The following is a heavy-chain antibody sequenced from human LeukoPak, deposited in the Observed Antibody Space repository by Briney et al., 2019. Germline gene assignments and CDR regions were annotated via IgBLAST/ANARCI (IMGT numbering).Heavy chain of an antibody. V-gene: IGHV3-11*03. D-gene: IGHD4-17*01. CDR1: GFTFSDYY. J-gene: IGHJ4*02. Sequence: GGSLRLSCAASGFTFSDYYMSWIRQAPGKGLEWVSYISSSSYTNYADSVQGRFTISRDNSKNTLYLQMNSLRDEDTALYYCARNGRRTTVTSDVWGQGTLVTVSS. CDR3: ARNGRRTTVTSDV. CDR2: ISSSSYT.